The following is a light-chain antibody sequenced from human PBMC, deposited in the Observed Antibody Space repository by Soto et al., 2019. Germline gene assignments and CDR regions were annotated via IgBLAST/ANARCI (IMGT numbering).Light chain of an antibody. J-gene: IGLJ2*01. CDR2: EGS. CDR3: CSYAGSSTYVV. V-gene: IGLV2-23*01. Sequence: QSALTQPASVSGSPGQSITITWTGTRSDVGSYNLVSWYQQHPGKAPKLMIYEGSKRPSGVSNRFSGSKSGNTASLTISGLQAEDEADYYCCSYAGSSTYVVFGGGTKVTVL. CDR1: RSDVGSYNL.